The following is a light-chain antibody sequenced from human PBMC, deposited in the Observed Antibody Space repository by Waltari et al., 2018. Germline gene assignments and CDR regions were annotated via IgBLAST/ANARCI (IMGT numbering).Light chain of an antibody. V-gene: IGKV1-5*03. CDR3: QQYSSFST. J-gene: IGKJ2*01. CDR2: MAS. CDR1: QSVGTW. Sequence: DIQMTQSPSTVPASVGDRVTISCRASQSVGTWLAWYQQKPGKAPKLLIYMASSLESGVPSRFSGSGSGTEFTLTISSLQPDDFATYSCQQYSSFSTFGQGTKV.